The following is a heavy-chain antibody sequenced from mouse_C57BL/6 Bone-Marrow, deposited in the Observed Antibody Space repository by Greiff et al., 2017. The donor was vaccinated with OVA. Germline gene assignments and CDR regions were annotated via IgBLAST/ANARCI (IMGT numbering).Heavy chain of an antibody. V-gene: IGHV1-80*01. J-gene: IGHJ4*01. Sequence: VQGVESGAELVKPGASVKISCKASGYAFSSYWMNWVKQRPGKGLEWIGQIYPGDGDTNYNGKFKGKATLTADKSSSTAYMQLSSLTSEDSAVYFCARRAYDRAMDYWGQGTSVTVSS. CDR3: ARRAYDRAMDY. CDR2: IYPGDGDT. D-gene: IGHD2-12*01. CDR1: GYAFSSYW.